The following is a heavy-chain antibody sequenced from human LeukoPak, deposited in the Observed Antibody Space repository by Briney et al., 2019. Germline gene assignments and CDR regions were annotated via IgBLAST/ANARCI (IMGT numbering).Heavy chain of an antibody. Sequence: GGSLRLSCAASGFTFSTYEMTWVRQSPGKGLEWVSYISSSGSTIYYADSVKGRFTISRDNSKNTLYLQMNSLKTEDTALYYCTREGYSYGFHSLDIWGQGTMVTVSS. CDR2: ISSSGSTI. J-gene: IGHJ3*02. V-gene: IGHV3-48*03. D-gene: IGHD5-18*01. CDR3: TREGYSYGFHSLDI. CDR1: GFTFSTYE.